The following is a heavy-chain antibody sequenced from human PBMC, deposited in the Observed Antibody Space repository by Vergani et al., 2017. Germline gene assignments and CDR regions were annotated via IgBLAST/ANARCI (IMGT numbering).Heavy chain of an antibody. D-gene: IGHD5-24*01. J-gene: IGHJ6*02. V-gene: IGHV4-39*01. CDR3: ARNRAIELAGRMHYYYAIDV. CDR2: IYANGNT. Sequence: QLQLQESGPGLVKPSETLSLTCAVSGISIKSRSYYWGWIRQSPGKGLEWIGSIYANGNTYYNPSLKSRVAISVDTSKNQVSLNLGSVTAADTAVYYCARNRAIELAGRMHYYYAIDVWGQGTTVTVSS. CDR1: GISIKSRSYY.